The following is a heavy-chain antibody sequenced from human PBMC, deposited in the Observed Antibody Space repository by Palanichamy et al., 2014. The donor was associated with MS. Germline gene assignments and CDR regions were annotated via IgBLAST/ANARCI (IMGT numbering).Heavy chain of an antibody. V-gene: IGHV3-23*01. CDR2: ISGSSSST. CDR1: GFTFNSYA. Sequence: EVQLLESGGGLVQPGGSLRLSCAASGFTFNSYAMGLGPPGSRKGLEWVSAISGSSSSTYYADSVKGRFTISRDNSKNTLYLQMNSLRAEDTAVYYCAKIGYDYVWGSYRHFDYWGQGTLVTVSS. CDR3: AKIGYDYVWGSYRHFDY. J-gene: IGHJ4*02. D-gene: IGHD3-16*02.